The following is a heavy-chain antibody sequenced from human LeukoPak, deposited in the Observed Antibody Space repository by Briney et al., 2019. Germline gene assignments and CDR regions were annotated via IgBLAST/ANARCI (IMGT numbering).Heavy chain of an antibody. J-gene: IGHJ4*02. CDR3: ARDRVGSGWPRPYYFEF. CDR1: GCTFTGYY. CDR2: TSPNTGAT. Sequence: GASVRVSCKPSGCTFTGYYLHWVRQAPGQALEWMGWTSPNTGATVYAQNFQDRVTMSRDTSIDTAYMDLSSLRSDDTAVYYCARDRVGSGWPRPYYFEFWGQGTLVTVSS. D-gene: IGHD6-19*01. V-gene: IGHV1-2*02.